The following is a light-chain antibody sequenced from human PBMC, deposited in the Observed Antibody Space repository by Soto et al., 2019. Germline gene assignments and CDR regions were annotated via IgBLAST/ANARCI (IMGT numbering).Light chain of an antibody. J-gene: IGKJ4*01. Sequence: EIVLTQSPGTLSLSPGERATLSYRASQSVSSSYLAWYQQKLGQAPRLLIYGASSRATGIPDRFSGSGSGTDFSLTISGLEPEDFAVYYCHQYGSSPLLTFGGGTKVEIK. V-gene: IGKV3-20*01. CDR2: GAS. CDR1: QSVSSSY. CDR3: HQYGSSPLLT.